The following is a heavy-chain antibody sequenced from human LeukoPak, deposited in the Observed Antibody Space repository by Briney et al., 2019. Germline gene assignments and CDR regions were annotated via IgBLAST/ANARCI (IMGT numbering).Heavy chain of an antibody. V-gene: IGHV4-30-2*01. J-gene: IGHJ6*02. CDR3: ARGPRLYYGMDV. Sequence: PSQTLSLTCAVSGGSISSGGYSWSWIRQPPGKGLEWIGYIYHSGSTYYNPSLKSRVTISVDRPKNQFSLKLSSVTAADTAVYYCARGPRLYYGMDVWGQGTTVTVSS. CDR1: GGSISSGGYS. CDR2: IYHSGST.